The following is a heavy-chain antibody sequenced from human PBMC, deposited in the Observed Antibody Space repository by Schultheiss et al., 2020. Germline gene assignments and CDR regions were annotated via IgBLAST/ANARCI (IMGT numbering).Heavy chain of an antibody. D-gene: IGHD3-3*01. CDR3: ASASITIFGAREYFQH. Sequence: SQTLSLTCRVYGSNIYGYYWSWVRQPPGKGLEWIGYIYGSGNAYYNPSLKSRVTISVDTSKNQFSLKLSSVTAADTAVYYCASASITIFGAREYFQHWGQGTLVTVSA. V-gene: IGHV4-31*02. CDR1: GSNIYGYY. CDR2: IYGSGNA. J-gene: IGHJ1*01.